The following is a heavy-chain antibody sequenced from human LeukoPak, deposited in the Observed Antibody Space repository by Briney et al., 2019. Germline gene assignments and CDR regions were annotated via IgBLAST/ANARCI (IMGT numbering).Heavy chain of an antibody. D-gene: IGHD3-22*01. V-gene: IGHV4-39*01. Sequence: SETLSLTRTVSGGSISSSSYYWGWVRQPPGKGLEWIGSIRYTHTGSTYYNPSLKSRVTISGDTSKNQFSLKLTSVTAADTAVYYCSRRPITMNAFDIWGQGTMVTVSS. CDR2: IRYTHTGST. CDR1: GGSISSSSYY. CDR3: SRRPITMNAFDI. J-gene: IGHJ3*02.